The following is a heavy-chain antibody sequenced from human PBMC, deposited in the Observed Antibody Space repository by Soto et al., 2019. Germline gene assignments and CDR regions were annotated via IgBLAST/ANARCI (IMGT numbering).Heavy chain of an antibody. Sequence: PSETLSLTCTVSGGSISSGGYYWSWIRQHPGKGLEWIGYIYYSGSTYYNPSLKSRVTISVDTSKNQFSLKLSSVTAADTAVYYCARANEIWGSYHWPQWGQGTLVTVSS. V-gene: IGHV4-31*03. CDR1: GGSISSGGYY. CDR2: IYYSGST. CDR3: ARANEIWGSYHWPQ. D-gene: IGHD3-16*02. J-gene: IGHJ4*02.